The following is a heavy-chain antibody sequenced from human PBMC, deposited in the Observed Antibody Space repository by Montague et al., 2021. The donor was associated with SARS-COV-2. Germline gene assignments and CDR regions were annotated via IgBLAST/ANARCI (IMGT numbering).Heavy chain of an antibody. CDR2: SQHSGST. Sequence: SETLSLTCAVSGGSISSSNWWSWVLQPPGKGPVWIGESQHSGSTNNNPSLKSRVTISVDKAKNQFSLKLSSVTAADTAVYYCASRGAVAGKVYFQDWGQGTLVTVSS. CDR3: ASRGAVAGKVYFQD. D-gene: IGHD6-19*01. V-gene: IGHV4-4*02. CDR1: GGSISSSNW. J-gene: IGHJ1*01.